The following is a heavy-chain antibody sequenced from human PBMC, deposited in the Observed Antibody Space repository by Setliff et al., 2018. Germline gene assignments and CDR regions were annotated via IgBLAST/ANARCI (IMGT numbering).Heavy chain of an antibody. CDR1: GGSFSGYY. CDR3: ARGYCSSPSCFFAGWFDP. V-gene: IGHV4-34*01. CDR2: INHTGST. Sequence: PSLTCAVYGGSFSGYYWSWIRQPPGKGLEWIGEINHTGSTNYSPSPKSRVTISVDTSKNQFSLKLTSVTAADTAVYYCARGYCSSPSCFFAGWFDPWGQGTLVTVSS. D-gene: IGHD2-2*01. J-gene: IGHJ5*02.